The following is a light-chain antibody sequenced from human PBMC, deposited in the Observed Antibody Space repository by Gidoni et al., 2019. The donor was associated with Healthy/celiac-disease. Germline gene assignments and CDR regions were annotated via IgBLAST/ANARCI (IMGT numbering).Light chain of an antibody. CDR3: QQYNSYSYT. CDR2: KAF. V-gene: IGKV1-5*03. CDR1: QSISSW. Sequence: DIQMTQSPSTLSASVGDRVTITCRASQSISSWLAWYQQKPGQAPKLLIYKAFSLESGVPSRFSGSGSGTEFTLTISSLQPDDFATYYCQQYNSYSYTFGQGTKLEIK. J-gene: IGKJ2*01.